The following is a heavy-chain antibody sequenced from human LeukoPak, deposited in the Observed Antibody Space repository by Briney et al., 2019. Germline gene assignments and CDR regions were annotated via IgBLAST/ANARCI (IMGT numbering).Heavy chain of an antibody. Sequence: GRSLRLSCAASGFTFDDYAMHWVRQVPGKGLEWVSGISWNSGSIGYADSVKGRFTISRDNAKNSLYLHMNSLSAEDTALYYCAKGKKITVAGLFDCWGQGTLVTVSS. V-gene: IGHV3-9*01. CDR3: AKGKKITVAGLFDC. CDR2: ISWNSGSI. CDR1: GFTFDDYA. D-gene: IGHD6-19*01. J-gene: IGHJ4*02.